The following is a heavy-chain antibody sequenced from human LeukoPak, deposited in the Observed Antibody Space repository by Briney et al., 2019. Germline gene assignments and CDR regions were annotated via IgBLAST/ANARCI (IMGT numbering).Heavy chain of an antibody. CDR1: GFTFSSYG. V-gene: IGHV3-33*01. J-gene: IGHJ6*02. Sequence: GGSLRLSCAASGFTFSSYGMHWVRQAPGKGLEWVAVIWYDGSNKYYADSVKGRFTISRDNSKNTLYLQMNSLRAEDTAVYYCARRYRAGPRDYYYYGTDVWGQGTTVTVS. CDR2: IWYDGSNK. D-gene: IGHD2-15*01. CDR3: ARRYRAGPRDYYYYGTDV.